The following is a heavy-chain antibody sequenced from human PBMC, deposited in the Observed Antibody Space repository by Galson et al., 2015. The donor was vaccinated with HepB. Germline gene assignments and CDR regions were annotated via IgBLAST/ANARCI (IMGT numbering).Heavy chain of an antibody. Sequence: SLRLSCAASGFTFSTYSMSWVRQAPGKGLEWVSYISSSGTIYNADSVKGRITISRDNAKNSLYLQMNSLRVEDTAVYYCARVVVPADPRLYYYDGMDVWGQGTTVTVSS. V-gene: IGHV3-48*01. CDR1: GFTFSTYS. CDR3: ARVVVPADPRLYYYDGMDV. J-gene: IGHJ6*02. CDR2: ISSSGTI. D-gene: IGHD2-2*01.